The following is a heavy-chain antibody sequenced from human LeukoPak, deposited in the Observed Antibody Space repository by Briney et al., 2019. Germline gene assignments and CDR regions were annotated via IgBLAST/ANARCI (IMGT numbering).Heavy chain of an antibody. V-gene: IGHV1-2*02. CDR1: GYTFTGYY. Sequence: RASVKVSCKASGYTFTGYYMHWVRQAPGQGLEWKGWINPNSGGTNYAQKFQGRVTMTRDTSISTAYMELSRLRSDDTAVYYCARAGSIVVVPAAIWFDPWGQGTLVTVSS. CDR2: INPNSGGT. D-gene: IGHD2-2*01. J-gene: IGHJ5*02. CDR3: ARAGSIVVVPAAIWFDP.